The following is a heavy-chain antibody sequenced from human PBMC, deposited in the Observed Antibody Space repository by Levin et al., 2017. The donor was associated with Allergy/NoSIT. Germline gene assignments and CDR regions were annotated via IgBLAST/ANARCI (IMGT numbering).Heavy chain of an antibody. J-gene: IGHJ3*02. CDR2: IDPSDSYP. CDR1: GYSPTSYW. D-gene: IGHD2-2*01. Sequence: GESLKISCKGSGYSPTSYWISWVRQMPGKGLEWMGKIDPSDSYPDYSPSFEGHVTISADRSVSTAYLQWSSLKASDTAMYYCATPPGYCNTTRCYVGAFDIWGQGTMVTVSS. V-gene: IGHV5-10-1*01. CDR3: ATPPGYCNTTRCYVGAFDI.